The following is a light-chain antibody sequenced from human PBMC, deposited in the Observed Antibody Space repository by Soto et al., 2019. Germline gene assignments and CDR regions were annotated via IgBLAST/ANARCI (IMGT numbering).Light chain of an antibody. Sequence: DIVITQTSLSLSVTPGQPDSISCKSSQSLLHSDGKTYLYWYQQKPGKAPKLLIYGASTVRSGVPSRFSGSGSGTDFTLTITSLQNEDSATYFCQQLSTYPLTFGGGTKVDI. CDR3: QQLSTYPLT. CDR2: GAS. J-gene: IGKJ4*01. CDR1: QSLLHSDGKTY. V-gene: IGKV2-29*01.